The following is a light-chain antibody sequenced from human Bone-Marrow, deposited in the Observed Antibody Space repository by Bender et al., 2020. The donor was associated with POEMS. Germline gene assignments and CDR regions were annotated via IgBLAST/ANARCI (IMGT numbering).Light chain of an antibody. CDR1: SSNTGSGYD. CDR3: ASWDDSLSGHVV. J-gene: IGLJ2*01. V-gene: IGLV1-40*01. Sequence: QSVLTQPPSVSGAPGQRVTISCTGSSSNTGSGYDINWYQHLPGTAPKLLIYRNTQRPSGVPDRFSGSKSGTSASLAIGGLQSDDEASYYCASWDDSLSGHVVFGGGTKLTVL. CDR2: RNT.